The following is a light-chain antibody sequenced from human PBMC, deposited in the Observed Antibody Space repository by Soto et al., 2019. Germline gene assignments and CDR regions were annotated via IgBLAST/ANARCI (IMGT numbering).Light chain of an antibody. Sequence: EIVLTQSPGTLSLSPGERATLSCRASQSVSSSYLAWYQQKPGQAPRPLHFGASTRATGIPDRFSGSGSGTDFTLTINRLEPEDFAVYYCQQYGSSPTWTFGQGTKVDIK. V-gene: IGKV3-20*01. CDR3: QQYGSSPTWT. J-gene: IGKJ1*01. CDR1: QSVSSSY. CDR2: GAS.